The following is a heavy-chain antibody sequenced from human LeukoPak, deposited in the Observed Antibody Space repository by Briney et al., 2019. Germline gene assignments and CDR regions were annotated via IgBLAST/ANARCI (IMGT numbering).Heavy chain of an antibody. CDR2: ISWNSGSI. V-gene: IGHV3-9*01. D-gene: IGHD3-10*01. CDR3: AKDMYGSGSSFDY. J-gene: IGHJ4*02. CDR1: GFTFSSHW. Sequence: GGSLRLSCAASGFTFSSHWMHWVRQAPGKGLEWVSGISWNSGSIGYADSVKGRFTISRDNAKNSLYLQMNSLRAEDTALYYCAKDMYGSGSSFDYWGQGTLVTVSS.